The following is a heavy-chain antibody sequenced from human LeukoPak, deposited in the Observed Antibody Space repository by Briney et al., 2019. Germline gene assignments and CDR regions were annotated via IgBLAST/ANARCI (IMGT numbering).Heavy chain of an antibody. CDR1: GFTFSSYG. CDR2: ISGSGGST. Sequence: HPGGSLRLSCAASGFTFSSYGMSWVRQAPGKGLEWVSAISGSGGSTYYADSVKGRFTISRDNSKNTLYLQMNSLRAEDTAVYYCAMGALKYYYGSGSYQYWGQGTLVTVSS. J-gene: IGHJ4*02. CDR3: AMGALKYYYGSGSYQY. D-gene: IGHD3-10*01. V-gene: IGHV3-23*01.